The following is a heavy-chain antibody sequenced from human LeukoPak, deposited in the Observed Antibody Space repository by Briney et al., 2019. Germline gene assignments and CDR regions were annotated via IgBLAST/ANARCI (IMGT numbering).Heavy chain of an antibody. CDR2: IYTSGST. Sequence: PSHTLSLTCTVSGGSISSGSYYWSSIRQPAGRGLEWIGRIYTSGSTNYHHSLKSQVTISGVTSKNQFSLKLSSVTAADTAVYYCARDRDYDFWSGYYSPPGFGTRAADDNWLDPWGQGTLVTVSS. J-gene: IGHJ5*02. D-gene: IGHD3-3*01. CDR1: GGSISSGSYY. V-gene: IGHV4-61*02. CDR3: ARDRDYDFWSGYYSPPGFGTRAADDNWLDP.